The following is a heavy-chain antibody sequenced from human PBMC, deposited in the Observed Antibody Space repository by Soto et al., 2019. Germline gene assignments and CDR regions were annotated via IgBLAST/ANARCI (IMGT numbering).Heavy chain of an antibody. D-gene: IGHD2-2*02. CDR2: IYHSGST. V-gene: IGHV4-38-2*02. CDR3: ARDLPDCSTSCYTKYNWFDP. CDR1: GYSISSGYY. Sequence: SETLSLTCAVSGYSISSGYYWGWIRQPPGKGLEWIGSIYHSGSTYYNPSLKSRVTISVDTSKNQFSLKLSSVTAADTAVYYCARDLPDCSTSCYTKYNWFDPSGQVTLVTLSS. J-gene: IGHJ5*02.